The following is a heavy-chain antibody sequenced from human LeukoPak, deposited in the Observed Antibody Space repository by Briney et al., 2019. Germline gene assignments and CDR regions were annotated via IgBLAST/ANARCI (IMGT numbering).Heavy chain of an antibody. Sequence: PSQTLSLTCAVSGGSISSGGYSWSWIRQPPGKGLEWIGYIYHSGSTYYNPSLKSRVTISVDRAKNQFSLKVSSVTAADTAVYYCARAFHYYGSASYYLGAFDIWGQGTMVTVSS. CDR2: IYHSGST. CDR3: ARAFHYYGSASYYLGAFDI. D-gene: IGHD3-10*01. V-gene: IGHV4-30-2*01. CDR1: GGSISSGGYS. J-gene: IGHJ3*02.